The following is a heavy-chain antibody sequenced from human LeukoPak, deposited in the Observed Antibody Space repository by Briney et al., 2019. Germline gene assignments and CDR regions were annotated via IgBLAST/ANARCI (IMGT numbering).Heavy chain of an antibody. CDR1: GGSISSYY. CDR2: IYTSGST. V-gene: IGHV4-4*07. CDR3: ARDGCTNGVCYTYRYCFDY. J-gene: IGHJ4*02. D-gene: IGHD2-8*01. Sequence: PSETLSLTCTVSGGSISSYYWSWIRQPAGKGLEWIGRIYTSGSTNYNPSLKSRVTISVDTSKNQFSLKLSSVTAADTAVYYCARDGCTNGVCYTYRYCFDYWGQGTLVTVSS.